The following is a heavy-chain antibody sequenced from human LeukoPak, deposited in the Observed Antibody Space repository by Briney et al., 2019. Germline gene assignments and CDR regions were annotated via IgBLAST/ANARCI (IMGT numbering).Heavy chain of an antibody. J-gene: IGHJ4*02. CDR3: ARDRDCSSTSCYVRVMDY. Sequence: GGSLRLSCAASGFTFSDYYMSWIRQAPGKGLEWVSYISSSGSTIYYTDSVKGRFTISRDNAKNSLYLQMNSLRAEDTAVYYCARDRDCSSTSCYVRVMDYWGQGTLVTVSS. CDR2: ISSSGSTI. CDR1: GFTFSDYY. V-gene: IGHV3-11*04. D-gene: IGHD2-2*01.